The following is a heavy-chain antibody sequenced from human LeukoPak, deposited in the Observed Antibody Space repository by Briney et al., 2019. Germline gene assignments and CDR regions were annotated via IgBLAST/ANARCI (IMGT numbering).Heavy chain of an antibody. J-gene: IGHJ4*02. D-gene: IGHD6-13*01. CDR1: GGPINVYY. Sequence: SETLSLTCTVSGGPINVYYWSWIRQPPGKGPEWIGYVSYDGSTNYNPSLKSRVIILLDTSKNQLSLKLSSVTAADTAVYYCARSEQLIRTFDYWGQGTLVTVSS. V-gene: IGHV4-59*08. CDR2: VSYDGST. CDR3: ARSEQLIRTFDY.